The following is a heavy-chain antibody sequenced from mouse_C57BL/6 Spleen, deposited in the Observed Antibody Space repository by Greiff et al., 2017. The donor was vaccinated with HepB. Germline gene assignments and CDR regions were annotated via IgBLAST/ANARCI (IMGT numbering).Heavy chain of an antibody. CDR2: INTSNGGT. D-gene: IGHD4-1*01. J-gene: IGHJ3*01. CDR1: GYTFTSYW. CDR3: AGSVSNSWFAY. V-gene: IGHV1-53*01. Sequence: QVQLQQPGTDLVKPGASVKLSCKASGYTFTSYWMHWVKQRPGQGLEWIGNINTSNGGTNYNEKFKSKATLTVDKSSSTAYMQLSSLTSEDSAVYCCAGSVSNSWFAYWGQGTLVTVSA.